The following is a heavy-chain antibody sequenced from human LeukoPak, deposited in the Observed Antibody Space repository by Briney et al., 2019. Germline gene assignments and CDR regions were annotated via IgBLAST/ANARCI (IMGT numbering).Heavy chain of an antibody. CDR3: RGYIGSSQDY. V-gene: IGHV1-2*02. CDR1: GYTFTGYY. CDR2: INPNSGHT. J-gene: IGHJ4*02. D-gene: IGHD6-6*01. Sequence: ASVKVSCKASGYTFTGYYMHWVRQAPGQGLEWMGWINPNSGHTNYAQKFQGRVTMTRDTSISTAYMELSRLRSGDTAVYYCRGYIGSSQDYWGQGTLVTVSS.